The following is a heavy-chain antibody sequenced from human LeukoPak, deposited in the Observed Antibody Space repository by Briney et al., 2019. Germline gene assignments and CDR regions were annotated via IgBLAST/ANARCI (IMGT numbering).Heavy chain of an antibody. CDR1: GYTFTGYY. CDR3: ARFLGYCSAGSCYFDY. J-gene: IGHJ4*02. D-gene: IGHD2-15*01. V-gene: IGHV1-2*02. Sequence: ASVKVSCKASGYTFTGYYVHWVRQAPRQGLEWMGWINPNSGGTKYAQKFQGRVTMTRDTSITTAYMELSSLRSDDTAVYYCARFLGYCSAGSCYFDYWGQGTLVTVSS. CDR2: INPNSGGT.